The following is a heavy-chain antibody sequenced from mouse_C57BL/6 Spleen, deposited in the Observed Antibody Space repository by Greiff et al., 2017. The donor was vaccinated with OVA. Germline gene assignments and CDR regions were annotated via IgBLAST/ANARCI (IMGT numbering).Heavy chain of an antibody. CDR2: ISDGGSYT. Sequence: EVKLQESGGGLVKPGGSLKLSCAASGFTFSSYAMSWVRQTPEKRLEWVATISDGGSYTYYPDNVKGRFTISRDNAKNNLYLQMSHLKSEDTAMYYCAKLRLNYYGSSYFDYWGQGTTLTVSS. V-gene: IGHV5-4*03. D-gene: IGHD1-1*01. CDR1: GFTFSSYA. J-gene: IGHJ2*01. CDR3: AKLRLNYYGSSYFDY.